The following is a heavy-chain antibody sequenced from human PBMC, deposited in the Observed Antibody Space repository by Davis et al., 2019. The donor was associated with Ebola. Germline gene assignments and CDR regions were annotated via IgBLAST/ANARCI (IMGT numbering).Heavy chain of an antibody. Sequence: GESLKISCAASGFTFSSYAMSWVRQASGKGLEWVSAISGSGGSTYYADSVKGRFTISRDNSKNTLYLQMNSLRAEDTAVYYCAKADCSGGSCYLFDYWGQGTLVTVSS. D-gene: IGHD2-15*01. CDR3: AKADCSGGSCYLFDY. J-gene: IGHJ4*02. V-gene: IGHV3-23*01. CDR2: ISGSGGST. CDR1: GFTFSSYA.